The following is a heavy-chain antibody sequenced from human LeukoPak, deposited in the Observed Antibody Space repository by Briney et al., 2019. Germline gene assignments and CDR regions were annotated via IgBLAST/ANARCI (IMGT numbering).Heavy chain of an antibody. Sequence: ASVKVSCKASGYTFTYYYMHWVRQAPGQGFEWMGWINPNGGDTNYAQKFQGRVTMTRDTSISTAHMEVSRLRSDDTAVYYCARANFLYCSSTTCLFDYWGQGTLVTVSS. J-gene: IGHJ4*02. CDR2: INPNGGDT. D-gene: IGHD2-2*01. CDR3: ARANFLYCSSTTCLFDY. V-gene: IGHV1-2*02. CDR1: GYTFTYYY.